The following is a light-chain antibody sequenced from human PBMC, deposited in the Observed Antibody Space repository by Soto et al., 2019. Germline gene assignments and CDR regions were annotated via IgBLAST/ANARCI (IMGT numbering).Light chain of an antibody. Sequence: EIVLTQFPATLSLSPGERATLSCRASQSVGTYLVWYQQKPGQAPRLLIYDASKRATGIPERFSGSGSGTDFTLTISSLEPEDVAVYYCQKRSDWPRAFGGGTKVE. CDR3: QKRSDWPRA. CDR1: QSVGTY. J-gene: IGKJ4*01. V-gene: IGKV3-11*01. CDR2: DAS.